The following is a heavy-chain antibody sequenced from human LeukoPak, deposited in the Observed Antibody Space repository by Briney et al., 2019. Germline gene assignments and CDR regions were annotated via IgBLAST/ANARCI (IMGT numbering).Heavy chain of an antibody. V-gene: IGHV3-48*03. CDR1: GFTFSSSE. CDR3: AKSIRDIIAAGTIDY. Sequence: PGGSLRLSCAASGFTFSSSEMNWARQAPGKGLEWISYISSSSSTLYYADSVKGRFTISRDNAKNSLYLQMNSLRAEDTAVYYCAKSIRDIIAAGTIDYWGQGILVTVSS. J-gene: IGHJ4*02. CDR2: ISSSSSTL. D-gene: IGHD6-13*01.